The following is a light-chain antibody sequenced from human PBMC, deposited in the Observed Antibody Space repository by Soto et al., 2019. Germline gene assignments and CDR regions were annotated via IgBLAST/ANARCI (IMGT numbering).Light chain of an antibody. CDR3: QQYGDWPLT. V-gene: IGKV3-15*01. CDR2: GTS. CDR1: QSVGNN. J-gene: IGKJ4*01. Sequence: MTQSPSTLSVSPGERATLSCRASQSVGNNFAWYQQKPGQAPRLLIFGTSTRATGVPARFSGSGSGTEFTLTISSLQSEDFAVYYCQQYGDWPLTFGGGAKVEIE.